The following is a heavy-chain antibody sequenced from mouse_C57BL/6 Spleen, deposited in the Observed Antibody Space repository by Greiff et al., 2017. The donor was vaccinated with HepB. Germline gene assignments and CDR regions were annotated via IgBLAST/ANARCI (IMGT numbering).Heavy chain of an antibody. J-gene: IGHJ2*01. CDR3: ARAGITTVVAEYYFDY. D-gene: IGHD1-1*01. Sequence: QVHVKQSGAELVRPGTSVKVSCKASGYAFTNYLIEWVKQRPGQGLEWIGVINPGSGGTNYNEKFKGKATLTADKSSSTAYMQLSSLTSEDSAVYFCARAGITTVVAEYYFDYWGQGTTLTVSS. V-gene: IGHV1-54*01. CDR2: INPGSGGT. CDR1: GYAFTNYL.